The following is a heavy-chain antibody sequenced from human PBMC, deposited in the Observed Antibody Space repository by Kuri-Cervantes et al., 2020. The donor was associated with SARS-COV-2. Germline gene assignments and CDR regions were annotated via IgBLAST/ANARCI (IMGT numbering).Heavy chain of an antibody. V-gene: IGHV3-7*01. CDR3: ATRPQDSYRTAYFGAFDY. CDR1: GFTFTNYW. CDR2: IKQDGSEK. J-gene: IGHJ4*02. Sequence: WGSLRLSCAASGFTFTNYWMSWVRQTPGKGLEWVSNIKQDGSEKYYVDSVKGRFTISRDNAKNSLYLQMNSLRAEDTAVYFCATRPQDSYRTAYFGAFDYWGQGAQVTVSS. D-gene: IGHD3/OR15-3a*01.